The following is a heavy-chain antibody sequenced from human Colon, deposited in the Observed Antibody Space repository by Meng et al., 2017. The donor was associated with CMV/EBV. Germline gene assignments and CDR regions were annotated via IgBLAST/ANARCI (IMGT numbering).Heavy chain of an antibody. CDR1: GFIFSSYG. V-gene: IGHV3-30*02. CDR3: AKGLDFMDL. J-gene: IGHJ5*02. CDR2: IRYDGTKE. Sequence: GGSLRLSCVASGFIFSSYGMNWVRQAPGKGLEWVAFIRYDGTKEYYIESVEGRFTISRDNSKRSVFLEMNGLRSEDTAMYYCAKGLDFMDLWGQGTLVTVSS. D-gene: IGHD3-9*01.